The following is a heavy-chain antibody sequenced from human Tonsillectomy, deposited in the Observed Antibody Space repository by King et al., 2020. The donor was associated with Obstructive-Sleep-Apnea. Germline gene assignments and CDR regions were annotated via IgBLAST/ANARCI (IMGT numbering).Heavy chain of an antibody. CDR1: GFTFSNAW. Sequence: VQLVESGGGLVKPGGSLRLSCAASGFTFSNAWMSWVRQAPGKGLEWVGRITSNTEGGTTDYAAPGKGRFTISRDDSKNTLYLQMNRLKTEDTAVYYCTTGGVVCSPWGQGTLVTVSS. CDR2: ITSNTEGGTT. CDR3: TTGGVVCSP. V-gene: IGHV3-15*01. D-gene: IGHD2-8*02. J-gene: IGHJ5*02.